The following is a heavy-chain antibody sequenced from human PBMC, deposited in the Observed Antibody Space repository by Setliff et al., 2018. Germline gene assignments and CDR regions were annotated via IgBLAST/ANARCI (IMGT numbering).Heavy chain of an antibody. CDR2: IIPILGIA. V-gene: IGHV1-69*10. Sequence: GASVKVSCKASGGTFSSYAISLVRQAPGQGLEWMGGIIPILGIANYAQKFRGRVTITADKSTRTAYMELSSLRSEDTAVYYCARPYYDSRYAFDIWGQGTMVTVSS. CDR3: ARPYYDSRYAFDI. CDR1: GGTFSSYA. D-gene: IGHD3-22*01. J-gene: IGHJ3*02.